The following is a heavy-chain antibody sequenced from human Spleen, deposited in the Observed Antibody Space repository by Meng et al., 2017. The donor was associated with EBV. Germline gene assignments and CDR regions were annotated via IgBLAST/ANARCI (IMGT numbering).Heavy chain of an antibody. CDR2: IIPIFDRA. CDR1: GDTFNSFA. V-gene: IGHV1-69*01. CDR3: ARSTVTHTTYNWFDP. J-gene: IGHJ5*02. D-gene: IGHD4-17*01. Sequence: QWQGWSFGAEVKKPGSTVKVSCKASGDTFNSFAISWVRQAPGQGLEWMGGIIPIFDRAIYAQKFQGRDTITADESTSTAYMELGSLRSEDTAIYYCARSTVTHTTYNWFDPWGQGTLVTVSS.